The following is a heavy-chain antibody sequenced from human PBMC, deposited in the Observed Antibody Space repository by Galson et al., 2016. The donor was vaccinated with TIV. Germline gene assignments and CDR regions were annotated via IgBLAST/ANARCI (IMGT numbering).Heavy chain of an antibody. J-gene: IGHJ4*02. Sequence: SLRLSCAASGLTFNSYYIHWVRQAPGKGLVWVSRISSDGSSTNYADSVKGRFTVSRDNAKNTLYLQMTSLRAEDTAVYYCASSKTGDYDWGQGTLVTVSS. V-gene: IGHV3-74*01. CDR1: GLTFNSYY. CDR3: ASSKTGDYD. D-gene: IGHD4-17*01. CDR2: ISSDGSST.